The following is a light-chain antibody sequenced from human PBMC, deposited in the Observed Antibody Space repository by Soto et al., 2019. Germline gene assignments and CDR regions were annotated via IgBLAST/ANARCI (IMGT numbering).Light chain of an antibody. V-gene: IGKV1-8*01. J-gene: IGKJ2*01. CDR1: QGISSD. CDR3: QQYYSYPMYT. Sequence: AIRVTQSPSSLSASTGDRVTITCRASQGISSDLAWYQQKPGKAPKLLIYAASTLQSGVPSRFSGSGSGTDFTLTISCLQSEDFATYYCQQYYSYPMYTFGQGTKLEIK. CDR2: AAS.